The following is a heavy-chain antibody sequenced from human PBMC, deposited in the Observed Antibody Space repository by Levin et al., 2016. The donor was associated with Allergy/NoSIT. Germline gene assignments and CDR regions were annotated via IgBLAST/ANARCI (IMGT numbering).Heavy chain of an antibody. CDR2: ISGSGGTT. CDR3: TKEIYHSIPAYGMDV. Sequence: WIRQPPGKGLAWVASISGSGGTTHYADSVKGRFTISRDNSKKTLFLQMNSLSSEDTAVYYCTKEIYHSIPAYGMDVWGQGTTVTVSS. D-gene: IGHD2/OR15-2a*01. V-gene: IGHV3-23*01. J-gene: IGHJ6*02.